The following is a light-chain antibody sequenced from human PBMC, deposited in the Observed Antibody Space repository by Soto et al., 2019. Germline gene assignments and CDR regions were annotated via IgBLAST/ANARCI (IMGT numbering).Light chain of an antibody. CDR3: SSYAGSNNDYV. CDR2: EVN. J-gene: IGLJ1*01. CDR1: SSDVGGYNY. Sequence: QSALTQPPSASGSPGQSVTISCTGTSSDVGGYNYVSWYRQHPGKAPKVMIYEVNKRPSGVPDRFSGSKSGITASLTVSGLQAEDEADYSCSSYAGSNNDYVFGTGTKVTVL. V-gene: IGLV2-8*01.